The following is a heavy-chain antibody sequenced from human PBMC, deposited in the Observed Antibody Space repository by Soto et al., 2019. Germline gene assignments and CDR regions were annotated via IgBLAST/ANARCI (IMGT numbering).Heavy chain of an antibody. V-gene: IGHV4-30-4*01. D-gene: IGHD3-10*01. Sequence: QVRLQESGPGLVKPSETLSLTCTVSGVSITNGDYYWSWVRQSPGKGLEWIGYISYSGTTPYNPSLRGQPTISLAPSKNMFSLKLTSVSAADTAIYYWGRTSLNMFRGVILYYSGMDVWGPGTTCTVAS. J-gene: IGHJ6*02. CDR2: ISYSGTT. CDR1: GVSITNGDYY. CDR3: GRTSLNMFRGVILYYSGMDV.